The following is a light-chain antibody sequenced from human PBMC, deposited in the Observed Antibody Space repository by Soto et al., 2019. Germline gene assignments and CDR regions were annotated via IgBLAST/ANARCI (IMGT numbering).Light chain of an antibody. CDR3: HNYNSDPRT. CDR1: QAISNY. CDR2: AVS. Sequence: DIQMTQSPSSLSAFVGDRVTITCRTTQAISNYVAWFQQKPGQVPKLLFYAVSSLRSGVPSRFSGSGSGTDFTLTINTLQPEDVATYYCHNYNSDPRTFGQGTKVEL. J-gene: IGKJ1*01. V-gene: IGKV1-27*01.